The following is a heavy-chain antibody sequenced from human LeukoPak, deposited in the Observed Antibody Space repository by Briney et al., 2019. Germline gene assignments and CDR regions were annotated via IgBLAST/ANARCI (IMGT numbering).Heavy chain of an antibody. V-gene: IGHV3-73*01. Sequence: GGSLRLSCAASGFTFSGSAMHWDRQASGKGLEWVGRIRSKANSYATAYAASVKGRFTISRDDSKNTAYLQMNSLKTEDTAVYYCAVAGQGYFQHWGQGTLVTVSS. D-gene: IGHD6-19*01. CDR2: IRSKANSYAT. CDR3: AVAGQGYFQH. J-gene: IGHJ1*01. CDR1: GFTFSGSA.